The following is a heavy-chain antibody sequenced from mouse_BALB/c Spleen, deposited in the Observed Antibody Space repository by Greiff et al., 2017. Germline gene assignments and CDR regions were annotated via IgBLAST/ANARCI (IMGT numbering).Heavy chain of an antibody. V-gene: IGHV5-12-1*01. J-gene: IGHJ2*01. CDR1: GFAFSSYD. D-gene: IGHD2-1*01. CDR2: ISSGGGST. CDR3: ASAMGAYGNFDY. Sequence: EVKLMESGGGLVKPGGSLKLSCAASGFAFSSYDMSWVRQTPEKRLEWVAYISSGGGSTYYPDTVKGRFTISRDNAKNTLYLQMSSLKSEDTAMYYCASAMGAYGNFDYWGQGTTLTVSS.